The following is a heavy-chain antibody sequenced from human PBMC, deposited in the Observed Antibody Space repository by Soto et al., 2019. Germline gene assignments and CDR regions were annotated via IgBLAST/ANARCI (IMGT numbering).Heavy chain of an antibody. Sequence: EVQLLESGGGLVQPGGSLRLSCAASGFTFSSYALSWFRQAPGKGLEWFSAISGSGGSTYYADSVKGRFTISRDNSKNTLYLQMNSLRAEDTAVYYCAPHLWFGELYYWGQGTLVTVSS. V-gene: IGHV3-23*01. J-gene: IGHJ4*02. CDR3: APHLWFGELYY. CDR2: ISGSGGST. D-gene: IGHD3-10*01. CDR1: GFTFSSYA.